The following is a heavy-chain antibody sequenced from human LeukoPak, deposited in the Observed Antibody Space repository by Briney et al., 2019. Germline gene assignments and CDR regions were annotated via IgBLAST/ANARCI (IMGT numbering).Heavy chain of an antibody. CDR1: GFTFSSYA. V-gene: IGHV3-23*01. CDR2: ISGSGGST. CDR3: AKSQLYCSSTSCYPFDY. J-gene: IGHJ4*02. Sequence: GGSLRLSCAASGFTFSSYAMSWVRQAPGKGLEWVSAISGSGGSTYYADSVKGRFTISRANSKNTLYLQMNSLRAEDTAVYYCAKSQLYCSSTSCYPFDYWGQGTLVTVSS. D-gene: IGHD2-2*01.